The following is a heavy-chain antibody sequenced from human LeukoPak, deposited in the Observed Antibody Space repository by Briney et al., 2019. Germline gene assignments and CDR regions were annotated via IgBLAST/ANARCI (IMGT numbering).Heavy chain of an antibody. J-gene: IGHJ5*02. Sequence: PSETLSLTCAVYGGSFSGYYWSWIRQPPGKGLEWIGEINHSGSTNYNPSLKSRVTISVDTSKNQFSLKLSSATAADTAVYYCARGSPSHYGSGSYYTWWFDPWGQGTLVTVSP. V-gene: IGHV4-34*01. D-gene: IGHD3-10*01. CDR3: ARGSPSHYGSGSYYTWWFDP. CDR1: GGSFSGYY. CDR2: INHSGST.